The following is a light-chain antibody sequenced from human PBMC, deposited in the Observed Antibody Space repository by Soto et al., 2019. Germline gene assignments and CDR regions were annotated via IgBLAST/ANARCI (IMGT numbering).Light chain of an antibody. CDR1: QSISSIY. Sequence: IVLTQSPGTLSLSPGDRATLSCRASQSISSIYLAWYQQKPGQAPRLLIYGASTRATGIPARFSGRGSGTDFTLTISSLEPEDFAVYFCQQYQTSLTFGGGTKLDIK. CDR3: QQYQTSLT. CDR2: GAS. J-gene: IGKJ4*01. V-gene: IGKV3-20*01.